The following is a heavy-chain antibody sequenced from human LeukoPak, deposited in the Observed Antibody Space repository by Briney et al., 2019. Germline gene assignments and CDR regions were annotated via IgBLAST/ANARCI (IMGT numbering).Heavy chain of an antibody. Sequence: SETLSLTCTVSGGSISSGGYYWSWIRQHPGKGLEWIGYIYYSGGTYYNPSLKSRVTISVDTSKNQFSLKLSSVTAADTAVYYCARGYSSSWYYFDYWGQGTLVTVSS. J-gene: IGHJ4*02. V-gene: IGHV4-31*03. CDR2: IYYSGGT. CDR1: GGSISSGGYY. D-gene: IGHD6-13*01. CDR3: ARGYSSSWYYFDY.